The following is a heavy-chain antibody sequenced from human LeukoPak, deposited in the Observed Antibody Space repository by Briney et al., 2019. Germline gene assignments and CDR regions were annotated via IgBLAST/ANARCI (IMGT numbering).Heavy chain of an antibody. CDR3: ARGGGSYDY. CDR1: GFTFSSYS. Sequence: GGSLGLSCAASGFTFSSYSINWVRQAPGKGLEWVSSISGDSNYIYYADSVRGRFTISRDNAKTALYLQMNSLRADDTAVYYCARGGGSYDYWGQGTLVTVSS. J-gene: IGHJ4*02. CDR2: ISGDSNYI. D-gene: IGHD1-26*01. V-gene: IGHV3-21*01.